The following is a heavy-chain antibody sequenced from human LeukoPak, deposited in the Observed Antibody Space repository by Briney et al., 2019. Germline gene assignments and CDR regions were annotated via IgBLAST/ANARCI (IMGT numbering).Heavy chain of an antibody. CDR2: LNPNTGDT. CDR1: GYTFTGHY. CDR3: ARIGLKTTGYYRLDY. D-gene: IGHD3-9*01. Sequence: ASVEASCKASGYTFTGHYLHWVRQAPGQGLEWMGWLNPNTGDTLYIQKFQGRVTMTGDTSISTAYMELSRLMSDDTAVYYCARIGLKTTGYYRLDYWGQGTLVTVSS. V-gene: IGHV1-2*02. J-gene: IGHJ4*02.